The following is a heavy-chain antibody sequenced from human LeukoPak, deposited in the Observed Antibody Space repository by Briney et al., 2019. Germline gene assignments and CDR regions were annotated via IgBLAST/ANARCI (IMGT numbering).Heavy chain of an antibody. J-gene: IGHJ6*03. CDR3: ARASRWACSSTSCYSRYYYYMDV. D-gene: IGHD2-2*02. Sequence: SVKVSCKASGGTFSSYAISWVRRAPGQGLEWMGGIIPIFGRANYAQKFQGRVTITTDESTSTAYMELSSLRSEDTAVHYCARASRWACSSTSCYSRYYYYMDVWGKGTTVTVSS. V-gene: IGHV1-69*05. CDR1: GGTFSSYA. CDR2: IIPIFGRA.